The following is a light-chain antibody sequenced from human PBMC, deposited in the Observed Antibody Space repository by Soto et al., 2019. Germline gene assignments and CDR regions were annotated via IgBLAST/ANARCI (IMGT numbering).Light chain of an antibody. CDR3: SSSTRTGSLGV. J-gene: IGLJ2*01. CDR2: GVN. CDR1: SSDVGGYNF. Sequence: QSALTQPASVSGSPGQSITISCTGTSSDVGGYNFVSWYQQHPGKAPKLIIYGVNNRPSGVSNRFSGSKSGNTASLTIFGLQAEDEADYYCSSSTRTGSLGVFGGGTKLTVL. V-gene: IGLV2-14*03.